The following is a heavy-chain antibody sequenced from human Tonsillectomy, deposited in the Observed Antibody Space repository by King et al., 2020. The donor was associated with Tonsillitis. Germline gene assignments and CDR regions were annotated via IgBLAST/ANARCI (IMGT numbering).Heavy chain of an antibody. V-gene: IGHV1-8*01. CDR3: ARGSRYCSGGSCYPLDY. CDR1: GYTFTSYD. Sequence: QLVQSGAEVKKPGASVKVSCKASGYTFTSYDINWVRQATGQGLEWMGWMNPNSGNTGYAQKFQGRVTMTRNTSISTAYMELGSLRSEDTAVYYCARGSRYCSGGSCYPLDYWGQGTLVTVSS. D-gene: IGHD2-15*01. J-gene: IGHJ4*02. CDR2: MNPNSGNT.